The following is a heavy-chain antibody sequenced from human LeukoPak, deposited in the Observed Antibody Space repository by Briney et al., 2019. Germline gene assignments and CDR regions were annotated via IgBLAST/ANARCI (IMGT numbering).Heavy chain of an antibody. CDR1: GFTFSSYG. CDR3: ARWNNDWEFDY. Sequence: PGRSLRLSCAASGFTFSSYGMHWVRQAPGKGLEWVAVISYDGSNKYYADSVKGRFTISRDNSKNTLYLQMNSLRAEDTAVFYCARWNNDWEFDYWGQGTLVSVSS. J-gene: IGHJ4*02. D-gene: IGHD1/OR15-1a*01. V-gene: IGHV3-30*03. CDR2: ISYDGSNK.